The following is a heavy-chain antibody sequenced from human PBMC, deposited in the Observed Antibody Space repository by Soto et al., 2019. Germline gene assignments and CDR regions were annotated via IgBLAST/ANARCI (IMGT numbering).Heavy chain of an antibody. CDR2: IYSGGYT. J-gene: IGHJ4*02. CDR1: GFTVSSNY. CDR3: ASSAYYSAPDY. D-gene: IGHD2-21*01. V-gene: IGHV3-66*01. Sequence: EVQLVESGGGLVQPGGSLRLSCAASGFTVSSNYMSWVRQAPGKGLEWVSVIYSGGYTYYEDSVKGRFTISRDNSKNTLYLQMNCQRAEDTAVYYCASSAYYSAPDYWGQGTLVTVSS.